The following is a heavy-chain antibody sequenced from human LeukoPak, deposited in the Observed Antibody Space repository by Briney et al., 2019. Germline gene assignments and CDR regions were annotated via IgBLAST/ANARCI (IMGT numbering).Heavy chain of an antibody. Sequence: PGGSLRLSCAASGFTFSSYSMYWVRQAPGKGLEWVSSISSSSSYIYYADSVKGRFTISRDNAKNSLYLQVNSLRAEDTAVYYCARADSSGYYYYFDYWGQGTLVTVSS. D-gene: IGHD3-22*01. J-gene: IGHJ4*02. CDR1: GFTFSSYS. CDR2: ISSSSSYI. V-gene: IGHV3-21*01. CDR3: ARADSSGYYYYFDY.